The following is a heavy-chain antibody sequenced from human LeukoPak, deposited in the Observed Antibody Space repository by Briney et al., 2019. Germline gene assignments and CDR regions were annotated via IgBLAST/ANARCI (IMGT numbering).Heavy chain of an antibody. CDR3: ARFAQSAVFYVF. D-gene: IGHD6-19*01. V-gene: IGHV3-23*01. CDR1: GFTFSSYA. J-gene: IGHJ1*01. Sequence: GGSLRLSCAASGFTFSSYAMSWVRQAPGKGLEWVSAITGSGVSTYYADSVKGRFTISRDNSKNTLLLQMDSLRAEDTAVYYCARFAQSAVFYVFWGQGTLVTVSS. CDR2: ITGSGVST.